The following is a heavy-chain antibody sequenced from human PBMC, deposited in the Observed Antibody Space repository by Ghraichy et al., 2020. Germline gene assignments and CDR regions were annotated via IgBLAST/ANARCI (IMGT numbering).Heavy chain of an antibody. CDR2: INEPGSER. D-gene: IGHD1-1*01. CDR1: GFIFSQYW. J-gene: IGHJ4*02. V-gene: IGHV3-7*04. CDR3: ARNDMAGTADY. Sequence: GSLNISCAGSGFIFSQYWLSWARQTPGKGLEWVGNINEPGSERFYVGSVEGRFIISRDNAKKLLYLQMESLTAEDTGVYYCARNDMAGTADYWGQGTPVTVSS.